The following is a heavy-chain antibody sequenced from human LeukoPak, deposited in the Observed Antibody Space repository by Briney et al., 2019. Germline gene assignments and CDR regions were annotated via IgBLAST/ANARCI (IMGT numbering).Heavy chain of an antibody. V-gene: IGHV1-8*03. CDR2: MNPNSGNT. CDR1: GYTFTSYD. D-gene: IGHD5-12*01. J-gene: IGHJ6*03. CDR3: ARAAWVVATISSPTDYYYYMDV. Sequence: ASVKVSCKASGYTFTSYDINWVRQATGQGLEWMGWMNPNSGNTGYAQKSQGRVTITRNTSISTAYMELSSLRSEDTAVYYCARAAWVVATISSPTDYYYYMDVWGKGTTVTVSS.